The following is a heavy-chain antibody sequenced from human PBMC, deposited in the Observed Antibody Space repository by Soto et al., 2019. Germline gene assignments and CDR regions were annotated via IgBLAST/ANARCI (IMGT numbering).Heavy chain of an antibody. CDR1: GGTFSSYA. V-gene: IGHV1-69*13. J-gene: IGHJ4*02. CDR3: ARAPRYSGYHSWRFDY. D-gene: IGHD5-12*01. Sequence: SVKVSCKASGGTFSSYAISWVRQAPGQGLEWMGGIIPIFGTANYAQKFQGRVTITADESTSTAYMELSSLRSEDTAVYYCARAPRYSGYHSWRFDYWGQGTLVTVSS. CDR2: IIPIFGTA.